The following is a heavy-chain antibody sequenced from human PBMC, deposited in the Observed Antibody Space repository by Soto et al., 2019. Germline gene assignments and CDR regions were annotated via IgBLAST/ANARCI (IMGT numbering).Heavy chain of an antibody. CDR2: IYYSGST. CDR1: GGSISSDC. D-gene: IGHD2-2*01. CDR3: AREAVVPAAMSGYYYYYGMDV. J-gene: IGHJ6*02. V-gene: IGHV4-59*01. Sequence: SETLSLTCTVSGGSISSDCWSWSRQPPGKGLEWIGYIYYSGSTNYNPSLKSRVTISVDTSKNQFSLKLSSVTAADTAVYYCAREAVVPAAMSGYYYYYGMDVWGQGTTVTVSS.